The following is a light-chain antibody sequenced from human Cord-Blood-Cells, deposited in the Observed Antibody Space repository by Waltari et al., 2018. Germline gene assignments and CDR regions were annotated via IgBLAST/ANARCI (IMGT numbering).Light chain of an antibody. Sequence: TINCKSSQSVLYSSNNKNYLAWYQQKPGQPPKLLIYWASTRESGVPDRFSGSGSGTDFTLTISSLQAEDVAVYYCQQYYSTPFTFGPGTKVDIK. CDR3: QQYYSTPFT. CDR2: WAS. CDR1: QSVLYSSNNKNY. V-gene: IGKV4-1*01. J-gene: IGKJ3*01.